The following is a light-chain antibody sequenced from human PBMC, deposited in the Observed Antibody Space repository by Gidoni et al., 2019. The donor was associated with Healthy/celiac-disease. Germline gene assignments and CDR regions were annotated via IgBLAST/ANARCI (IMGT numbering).Light chain of an antibody. J-gene: IGLJ2*01. Sequence: ELTQDPAGAGAGGQTGRITCQGDSLRSYYASWYQQKPGQAPVLVIYGKNNRPSGIPDRFSGSSSGNTASLTITGAQAEDEADYYCNSRDSSGNHLVVFGGGTKLTVL. CDR3: NSRDSSGNHLVV. CDR2: GKN. V-gene: IGLV3-19*01. CDR1: SLRSYY.